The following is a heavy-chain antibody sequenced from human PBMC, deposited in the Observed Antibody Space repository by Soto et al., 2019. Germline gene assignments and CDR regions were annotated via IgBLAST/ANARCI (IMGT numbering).Heavy chain of an antibody. V-gene: IGHV4-39*01. CDR2: IYYSGST. Sequence: QLQLQESGPGLVKPSETLSLTCTVSGGSISSSSYYWGWIRQPPGKGLEWIGSIYYSGSTYYNPSLKSRVTISVDTSKSQFSLKLGAVTAADTAVYYCASPGPYCSSTSCPFDYWGQGTLVTVSS. J-gene: IGHJ4*02. CDR3: ASPGPYCSSTSCPFDY. D-gene: IGHD2-2*01. CDR1: GGSISSSSYY.